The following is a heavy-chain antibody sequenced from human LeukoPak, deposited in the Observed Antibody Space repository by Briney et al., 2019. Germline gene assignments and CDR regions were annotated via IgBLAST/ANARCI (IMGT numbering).Heavy chain of an antibody. J-gene: IGHJ4*02. CDR1: GFTFSSYW. Sequence: GGSLRLSCAASGFTFSSYWVSWVRQAPGKGLEWVANIKQDGSEIYYVDSVKGRFTISRDNGKNSLYLQMNSLRAEDTAVYYCARDTFYYGSGSYRFDYWGQGTLATVSS. CDR3: ARDTFYYGSGSYRFDY. CDR2: IKQDGSEI. D-gene: IGHD3-10*01. V-gene: IGHV3-7*05.